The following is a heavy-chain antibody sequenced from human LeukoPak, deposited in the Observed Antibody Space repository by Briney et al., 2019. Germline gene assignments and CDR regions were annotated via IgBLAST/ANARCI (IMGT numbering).Heavy chain of an antibody. CDR2: IWDDGSNK. Sequence: GGSLRLSCAASGFTFSSYGMHWVRQAPGKGLEWVAAIWDDGSNKYYPDSVKGRFTISRDNSENTLYLQVNSLRAEDTAVYYCARDANFGYDAFDIWGQGTMVTVSS. CDR3: ARDANFGYDAFDI. J-gene: IGHJ3*02. D-gene: IGHD3-10*01. V-gene: IGHV3-33*01. CDR1: GFTFSSYG.